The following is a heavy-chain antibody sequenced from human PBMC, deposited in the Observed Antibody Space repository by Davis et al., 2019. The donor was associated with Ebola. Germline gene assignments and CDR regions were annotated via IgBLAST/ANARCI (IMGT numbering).Heavy chain of an antibody. CDR3: ARAGDFWSGWSQ. CDR2: IYYSGST. V-gene: IGHV4-59*01. J-gene: IGHJ4*02. D-gene: IGHD3-3*01. CDR1: GGSISSYY. Sequence: SETLSLTCTVSGGSISSYYWSWIPQPPGKGLEWIGYIYYSGSTNYNPSLKSRVTISVDTSKNQFSLKLSSVTAADTAVYYCARAGDFWSGWSQWGQGTLVTVSS.